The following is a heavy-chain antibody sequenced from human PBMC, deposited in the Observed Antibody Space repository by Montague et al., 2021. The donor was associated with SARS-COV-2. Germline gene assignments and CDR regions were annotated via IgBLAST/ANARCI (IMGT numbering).Heavy chain of an antibody. CDR2: LHHSGAT. CDR1: GASMSPYH. CDR3: ARGTGYDYYFDC. Sequence: SETLSLTCAVTGASMSPYHWSWIRQPPGKGLEWIGNLHHSGATNYNPSLESRVTMSVDTSKNQFSLNLISVTAADTAVYFCARGTGYDYYFDCWGLGTLVTVSS. D-gene: IGHD5-12*01. V-gene: IGHV4-59*01. J-gene: IGHJ4*02.